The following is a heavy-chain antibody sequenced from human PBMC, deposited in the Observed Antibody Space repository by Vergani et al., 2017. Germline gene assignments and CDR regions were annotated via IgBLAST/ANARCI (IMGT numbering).Heavy chain of an antibody. J-gene: IGHJ4*02. CDR3: ARVTYYDFWSGYGDY. CDR1: GFIFSTYA. Sequence: EVQLLESGGDLVQPGGSLRLSCTASGFIFSTYAMTWVRQAPGKGLEWVSGISASGAPTYYADSVKGRFTISRDNAKNSLYLKMNSLRAEDTAVYYCARVTYYDFWSGYGDYWGQGTLVIVSS. D-gene: IGHD3-3*01. V-gene: IGHV3-23*01. CDR2: ISASGAPT.